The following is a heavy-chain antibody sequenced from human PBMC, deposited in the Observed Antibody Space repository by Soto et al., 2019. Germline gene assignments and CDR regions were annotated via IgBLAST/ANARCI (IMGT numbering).Heavy chain of an antibody. D-gene: IGHD3-10*01. CDR1: GFTFSSYA. CDR2: ISGSGGST. J-gene: IGHJ6*03. V-gene: IGHV3-23*01. CDR3: AKGPIHSMVRGGIDYYYMDV. Sequence: GGSLRLSCAASGFTFSSYAMSWVRQAPGKGLEWVSAISGSGGSTYYADSVKGRFTISRDNSKNTLYLQMNSLRAEDTAVYYCAKGPIHSMVRGGIDYYYMDVWGKGTTVTVSS.